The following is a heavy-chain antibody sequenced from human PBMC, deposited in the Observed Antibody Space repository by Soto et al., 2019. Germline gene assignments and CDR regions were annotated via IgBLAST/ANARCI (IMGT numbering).Heavy chain of an antibody. CDR1: GYSFTSYW. V-gene: IGHV5-10-1*01. CDR2: IDPSDSYT. D-gene: IGHD6-6*01. CDR3: ATTRYSSSSHYYYSGMDV. J-gene: IGHJ6*02. Sequence: GESLKISCKGSGYSFTSYWISWVRQMPGKGLEWMGRIDPSDSYTNYSPSFQGHVTISADKSISTAYLQWSSLKASDTAMYYCATTRYSSSSHYYYSGMDVWGQGTTVTVSS.